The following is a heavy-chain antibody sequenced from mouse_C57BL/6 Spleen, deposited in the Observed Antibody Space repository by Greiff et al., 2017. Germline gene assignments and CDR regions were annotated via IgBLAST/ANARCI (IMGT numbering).Heavy chain of an antibody. CDR2: ISSGGSYT. V-gene: IGHV5-6*01. CDR1: GFTFSSYG. D-gene: IGHD4-1*01. J-gene: IGHJ1*03. CDR3: ARQGTGTSNWYFDV. Sequence: EVQLVESGGDLVKPGGSLKLSCAASGFTFSSYGMSWVRQTPDKRLEWVATISSGGSYTYYPDSVKGRFTISRDNAKNTLYLQMSSLKSEDTAMYYGARQGTGTSNWYFDVWGTGTTVTVSS.